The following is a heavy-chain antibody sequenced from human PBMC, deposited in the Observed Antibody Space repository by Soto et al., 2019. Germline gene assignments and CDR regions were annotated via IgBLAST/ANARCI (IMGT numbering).Heavy chain of an antibody. CDR3: TADLIGTYYSPYDY. V-gene: IGHV3-15*07. CDR2: IKSKTDGETA. J-gene: IGHJ4*02. D-gene: IGHD3-10*01. Sequence: GGSLRLSCAASGFSFHDAWMNWVRQAPGKGLEWVGRIKSKTDGETADYAAPVKGRFSVSRDDSKNTLYLQMNSLKTEDTAVYYCTADLIGTYYSPYDYWGQGILVTVSS. CDR1: GFSFHDAW.